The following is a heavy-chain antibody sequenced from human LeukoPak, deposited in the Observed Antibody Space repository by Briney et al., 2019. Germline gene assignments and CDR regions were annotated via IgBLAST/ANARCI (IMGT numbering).Heavy chain of an antibody. V-gene: IGHV4-61*02. CDR1: GGSISSGSYY. D-gene: IGHD6-13*01. Sequence: MTSETLSLTCTVSGGSISSGSYYWSWIRQPAGKGLEWIGRIYTSGSTNYNPSLKSRVTISVDTSKNQFSLKLSSVTAADTAVYYCARVAAAGHLDYWGQGTLVTVSS. J-gene: IGHJ4*02. CDR2: IYTSGST. CDR3: ARVAAAGHLDY.